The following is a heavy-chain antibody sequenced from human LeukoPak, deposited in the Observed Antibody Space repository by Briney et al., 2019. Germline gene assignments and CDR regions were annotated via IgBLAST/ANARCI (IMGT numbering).Heavy chain of an antibody. D-gene: IGHD3-22*01. J-gene: IGHJ2*01. CDR1: GGSISSYY. CDR3: ARDTRYYDSSGYYGVGWYFDL. Sequence: SETLSLTCTVSGGSISSYYWSWIRQPPGKGLEWIGYIYYSGSTNYNPSLKSRVTISVDTSKNQFSLKLSSVTAADTAVYYCARDTRYYDSSGYYGVGWYFDLWGRGTLVTVSS. CDR2: IYYSGST. V-gene: IGHV4-59*01.